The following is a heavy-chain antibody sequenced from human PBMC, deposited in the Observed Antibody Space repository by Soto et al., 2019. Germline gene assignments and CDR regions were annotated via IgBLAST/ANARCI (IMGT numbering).Heavy chain of an antibody. J-gene: IGHJ3*02. CDR3: ARDYFAVAAAGAFDI. D-gene: IGHD6-13*01. V-gene: IGHV3-48*04. CDR2: ISSSSSTI. CDR1: GFTFSSYS. Sequence: GGYLRLSCAASGFTFSSYSMNWVRQAPGKGLEWVSYISSSSSTIYYADSVKGRFTISRDNAKNSLYLQMNSLRAEDPAVYYCARDYFAVAAAGAFDIWGQGTMVTVSS.